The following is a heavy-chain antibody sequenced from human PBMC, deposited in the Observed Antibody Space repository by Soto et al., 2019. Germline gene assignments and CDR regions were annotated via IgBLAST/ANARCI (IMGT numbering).Heavy chain of an antibody. CDR3: ARGVDFWSGYHFDY. D-gene: IGHD3-3*01. V-gene: IGHV1-2*04. CDR2: INPNSGGT. CDR1: GYTFTGYY. J-gene: IGHJ4*02. Sequence: ASVKVSCKASGYTFTGYYMHWVRQAPGQGIEWMGWINPNSGGTSYAQKFQGWVTMTRDTSISTAYMELSRLRSDDTAVYYCARGVDFWSGYHFDYWGQGTLVTVSS.